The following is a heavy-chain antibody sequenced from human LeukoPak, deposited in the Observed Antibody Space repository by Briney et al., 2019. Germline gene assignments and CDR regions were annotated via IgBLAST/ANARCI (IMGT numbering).Heavy chain of an antibody. CDR2: ISAYNGNT. CDR1: GYTFTSYG. D-gene: IGHD3-22*01. V-gene: IGHV1-18*01. CDR3: AREHDDSSGYPFFDY. J-gene: IGHJ4*02. Sequence: ASVKVSCKASGYTFTSYGISWVRQAPGQGLEWMGWISAYNGNTNYAQKLQGRVTMTTDTSTSTAYMELRSLRSDDTAVCYCAREHDDSSGYPFFDYWGQGTLVTVSS.